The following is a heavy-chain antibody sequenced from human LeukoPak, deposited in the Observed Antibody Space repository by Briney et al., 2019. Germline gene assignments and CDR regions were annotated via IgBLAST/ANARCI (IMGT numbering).Heavy chain of an antibody. V-gene: IGHV3-7*01. J-gene: IGHJ3*02. D-gene: IGHD3-22*01. CDR3: AREGENSGYSVDAFDI. Sequence: GGSLRLSCAASGFTFNSYSMNWVRQAPGEGLEWVASIKQDGSEKYYVDSVKGRFTISRDNAKNSLYLQMNSLRAEDTAVYYCAREGENSGYSVDAFDIWGQGTMVTVSS. CDR2: IKQDGSEK. CDR1: GFTFNSYS.